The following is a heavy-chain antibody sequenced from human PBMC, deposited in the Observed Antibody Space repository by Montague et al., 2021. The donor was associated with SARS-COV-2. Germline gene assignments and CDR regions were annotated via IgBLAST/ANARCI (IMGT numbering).Heavy chain of an antibody. Sequence: SETLSLTCAVYGGSFSNYYWCWICLPPGKGLEWVGDSNIRGSTNYNPSSSIRVTISVDTSKKQFSLKLSSVTVADTAAYYCAWGILTINMAVVVLSGGNYWFDSWGQGTLGAVSS. V-gene: IGHV4-34*01. CDR2: SNIRGST. D-gene: IGHD3-22*01. CDR3: AWGILTINMAVVVLSGGNYWFDS. J-gene: IGHJ5*01. CDR1: GGSFSNYY.